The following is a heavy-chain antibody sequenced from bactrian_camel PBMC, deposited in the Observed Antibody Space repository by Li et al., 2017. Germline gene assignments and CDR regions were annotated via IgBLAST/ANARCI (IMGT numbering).Heavy chain of an antibody. V-gene: IGHV3S53*01. D-gene: IGHD7*01. CDR1: GKTYSYGL. Sequence: HVQLVESGGAPVQAGGSLRLSCTFVGKTYSYGLAWFRQAPGKEREWLAAVDFEGNPSYADSVKGRFTISKDNAKNILYLQMNSLKREDTAMYYCAADLAPLTVDCDGGPCTALTKYWGQGTQVTVS. J-gene: IGHJ4*01. CDR2: VDFEGNP. CDR3: AADLAPLTVDCDGGPCTALTKY.